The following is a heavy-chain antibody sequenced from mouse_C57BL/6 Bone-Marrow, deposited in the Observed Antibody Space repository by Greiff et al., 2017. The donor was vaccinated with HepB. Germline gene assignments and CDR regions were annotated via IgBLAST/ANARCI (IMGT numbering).Heavy chain of an antibody. Sequence: VQLKQSGAELVKPGASVKLSCTASGFNIKDYYMHWVKQRTEQGLEWIGRIDPEDGETKDAPKFQGKATITADTSSNTAYLQLSSLTSEDTAVYYCARSMMVTTSFAYWGQGTLVTVSA. CDR3: ARSMMVTTSFAY. CDR2: IDPEDGET. D-gene: IGHD2-3*01. CDR1: GFNIKDYY. J-gene: IGHJ3*01. V-gene: IGHV14-2*01.